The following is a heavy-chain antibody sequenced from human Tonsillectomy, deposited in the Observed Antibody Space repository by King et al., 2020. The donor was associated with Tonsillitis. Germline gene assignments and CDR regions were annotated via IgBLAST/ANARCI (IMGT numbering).Heavy chain of an antibody. J-gene: IGHJ6*02. V-gene: IGHV3-11*06. Sequence: HVQLVESGGGLVKPGGSLRLSCAASGFTFSDYYMSWIRQAPGKGLEWVSYISSSSSYTNYADSVKGRFTISRDNAKNSLYLQMNSLRAEDTAVYYCARDGVVVPAATQRYYYYYYGMDVWGQGTTVTVSS. CDR2: ISSSSSYT. CDR1: GFTFSDYY. CDR3: ARDGVVVPAATQRYYYYYYGMDV. D-gene: IGHD2-2*01.